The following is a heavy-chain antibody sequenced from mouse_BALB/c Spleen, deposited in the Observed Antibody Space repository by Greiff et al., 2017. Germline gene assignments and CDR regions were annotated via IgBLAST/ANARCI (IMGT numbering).Heavy chain of an antibody. V-gene: IGHV1-5*01. CDR2: IYPGNSDT. CDR1: GYTFTSYW. D-gene: IGHD1-1*01. CDR3: TRRVYYYGSSCFDY. J-gene: IGHJ2*01. Sequence: EVMLVESGTVLARPGASVKMSCKASGYTFTSYWMHWVKQRPGQGLEWIGAIYPGNSDTSYNQKFKGKAKLTAVTSTSTAYMELSSLTNEDSAVYYCTRRVYYYGSSCFDYWGQGTTLTVSS.